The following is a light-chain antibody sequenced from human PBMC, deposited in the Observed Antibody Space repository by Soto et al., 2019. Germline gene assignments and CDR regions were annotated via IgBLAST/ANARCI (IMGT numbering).Light chain of an antibody. CDR3: QSYDSSLSAWV. CDR1: SSNIGAGYD. J-gene: IGLJ3*02. V-gene: IGLV1-40*01. CDR2: ANS. Sequence: QSVLTQPPSVSGAPGQRVTISCTESSSNIGAGYDVHWYQQLPGTAPKLLIYANSNRPSGVPDRFSGSKSGTSASLAITGXXXXXXXXXXCQSYDSSLSAWVFGGGTKLTV.